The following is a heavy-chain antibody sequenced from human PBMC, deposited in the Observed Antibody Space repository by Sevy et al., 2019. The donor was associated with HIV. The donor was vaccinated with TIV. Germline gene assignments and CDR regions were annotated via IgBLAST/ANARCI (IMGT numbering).Heavy chain of an antibody. J-gene: IGHJ4*02. Sequence: GGSLRLSCAASGFTFSSYAMTWVRQAPGKGLEWVSGISGSGYSTYYADSVKGRFTISRDNSKNTLYLQRNSLRAEDTAVYDWAKEGGGYNYDSSGLFDYWGQGTLVTVSS. CDR2: ISGSGYST. D-gene: IGHD3-22*01. V-gene: IGHV3-23*01. CDR1: GFTFSSYA. CDR3: AKEGGGYNYDSSGLFDY.